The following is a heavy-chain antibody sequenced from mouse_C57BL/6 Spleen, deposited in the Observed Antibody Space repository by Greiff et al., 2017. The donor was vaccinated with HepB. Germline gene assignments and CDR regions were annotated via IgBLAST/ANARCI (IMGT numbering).Heavy chain of an antibody. Sequence: EVKLMESGGGLVKPGGSLKLSCAASGFTFSSYAMSWVRQTPEKRLEWVATISDGGSYTYYPDNVKGRFTISRDNAKNNLYLQMSHLKSEDTAMYYCARAGHFDYWGQGTTLTVSS. CDR2: ISDGGSYT. J-gene: IGHJ2*01. V-gene: IGHV5-4*03. CDR3: ARAGHFDY. CDR1: GFTFSSYA. D-gene: IGHD3-3*01.